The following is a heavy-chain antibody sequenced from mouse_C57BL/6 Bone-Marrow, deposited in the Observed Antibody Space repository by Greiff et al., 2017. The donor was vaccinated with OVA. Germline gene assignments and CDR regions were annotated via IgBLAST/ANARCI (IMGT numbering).Heavy chain of an antibody. Sequence: DVQLVESGGGLVKPGGSLKLSCAASGFTFSDYGMHWVRQAPEQGLEWVAYISRGSSTIYYADTVKGRFTISRDNAKNTLFLQMTSLSSEATAMYYCARSDYDYFDYWGQGTTLT. V-gene: IGHV5-17*01. J-gene: IGHJ2*01. CDR3: ARSDYDYFDY. CDR1: GFTFSDYG. D-gene: IGHD2-4*01. CDR2: ISRGSSTI.